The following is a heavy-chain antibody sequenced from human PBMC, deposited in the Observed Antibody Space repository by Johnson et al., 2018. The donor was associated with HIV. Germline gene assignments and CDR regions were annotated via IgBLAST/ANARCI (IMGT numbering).Heavy chain of an antibody. CDR3: ARPPAYLYKAAFSI. J-gene: IGHJ3*02. CDR2: INQDGSET. Sequence: EVQLVESGGGLVQPGGSLRLSCAVSGFTFDNFWMAWVRQAPGKGLEWVANINQDGSETYYVGSVKGRFTISRDNAKNSLFLQRDSLRAEDTAVYFCARPPAYLYKAAFSIWGQGTMVTVSS. CDR1: GFTFDNFW. D-gene: IGHD3-16*02. V-gene: IGHV3-7*05.